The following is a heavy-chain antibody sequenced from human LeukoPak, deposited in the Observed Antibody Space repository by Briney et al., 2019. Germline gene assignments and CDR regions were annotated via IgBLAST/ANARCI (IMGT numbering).Heavy chain of an antibody. J-gene: IGHJ4*02. CDR3: ARQDGNSKYYFDY. CDR2: IYPGDSDT. Sequence: GESLKISCKGSGYSFTYYWIGWVRQMPGKGLEWMGIIYPGDSDTRYRPSFQGQVTISVDKSISTAYLQWSSLKASDAAMYYCARQDGNSKYYFDYWGQGTLVTVSS. CDR1: GYSFTYYW. D-gene: IGHD1-1*01. V-gene: IGHV5-51*01.